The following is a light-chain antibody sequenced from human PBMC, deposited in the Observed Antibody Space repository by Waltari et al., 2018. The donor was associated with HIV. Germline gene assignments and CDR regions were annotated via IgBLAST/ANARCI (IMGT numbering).Light chain of an antibody. CDR1: RFNIGSNF. CDR2: KNN. V-gene: IGLV1-47*01. J-gene: IGLJ2*01. Sequence: QSVLTQQPSASATPGQRVTISSSGTRFNIGSNFVFWYQQFPGTPPKLLMYKNNKRFSGVPYRFSGSKSGTAASLAISGLRSEDEAVYYCAAWDDSLRGHVVFGGGTNLTV. CDR3: AAWDDSLRGHVV.